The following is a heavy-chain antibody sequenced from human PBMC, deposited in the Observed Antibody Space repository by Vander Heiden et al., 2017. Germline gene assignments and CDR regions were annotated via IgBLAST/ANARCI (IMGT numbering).Heavy chain of an antibody. V-gene: IGHV3-7*01. CDR2: IKQDGTET. D-gene: IGHD3-16*01. Sequence: EVQLVESGGGLVQPGGSLRLSCAPFGLTLSNYWMIWVRQAPGKGLEWVATIKQDGTETYYLHSVRGRFTISRDNAKNSLYLEMNSLRAEDTAVYYCARNRINNDYWGQGTLVTVSS. CDR1: GLTLSNYW. CDR3: ARNRINNDY. J-gene: IGHJ4*02.